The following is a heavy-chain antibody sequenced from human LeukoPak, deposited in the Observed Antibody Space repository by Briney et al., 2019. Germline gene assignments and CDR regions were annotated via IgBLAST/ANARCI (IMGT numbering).Heavy chain of an antibody. J-gene: IGHJ6*03. CDR2: INHSGST. D-gene: IGHD6-13*01. Sequence: SETLSLTCAVYGGSFSGYYWSWIRQPPGKGLEWIGEINHSGSTNYTPSLKSRVTISVDTSKNQFSLKLSSVTAADTAVYYCARGRGAAAGPRYYMDVWGKGTTVTVSS. V-gene: IGHV4-34*01. CDR3: ARGRGAAAGPRYYMDV. CDR1: GGSFSGYY.